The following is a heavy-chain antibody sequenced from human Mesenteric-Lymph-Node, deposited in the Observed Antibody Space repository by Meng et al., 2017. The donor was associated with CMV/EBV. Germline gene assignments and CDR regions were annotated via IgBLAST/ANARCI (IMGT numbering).Heavy chain of an antibody. Sequence: SETLSLTCTVSGASLSNYYWSWIRQPPGKGLEFIGYIYYSGNTNYNPSLMSRVTISLDTSKNHFSLKLSSVTAADTAVYYCARGTWAAAPSDYWGQGILVTVSS. V-gene: IGHV4-59*01. CDR2: IYYSGNT. CDR3: ARGTWAAAPSDY. CDR1: GASLSNYY. J-gene: IGHJ4*02. D-gene: IGHD6-13*01.